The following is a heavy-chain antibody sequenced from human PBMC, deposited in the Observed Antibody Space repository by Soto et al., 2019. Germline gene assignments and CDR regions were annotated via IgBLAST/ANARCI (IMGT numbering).Heavy chain of an antibody. V-gene: IGHV3-23*01. D-gene: IGHD3-3*01. CDR3: TPIFPGDYYGMDV. J-gene: IGHJ6*02. CDR2: ISGSGGST. Sequence: EVQLLESGGGLVQPGGSLRLSCAASGFTFSSYAMSWVRQAPGKGLEWVSAISGSGGSTYYADSVKGRFTISRDNSKNTLYLQMNSLRAEDTAVYYYTPIFPGDYYGMDVWGQGTTVTVSS. CDR1: GFTFSSYA.